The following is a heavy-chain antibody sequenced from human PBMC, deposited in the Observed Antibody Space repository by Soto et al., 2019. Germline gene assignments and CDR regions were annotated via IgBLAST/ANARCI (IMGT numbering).Heavy chain of an antibody. D-gene: IGHD3-22*01. Sequence: GGSLRLSCAASGFTVSSNYMSWVRQAPGKGLEWVSVIYSGGSTYYADSVKGRFTISRDNSKNTLYLQMSSLRAEDTAVYYCVKDGNYDSSGYSPPGAFDIWGQGTMVTVSS. CDR2: IYSGGST. CDR3: VKDGNYDSSGYSPPGAFDI. V-gene: IGHV3-53*05. J-gene: IGHJ3*02. CDR1: GFTVSSNY.